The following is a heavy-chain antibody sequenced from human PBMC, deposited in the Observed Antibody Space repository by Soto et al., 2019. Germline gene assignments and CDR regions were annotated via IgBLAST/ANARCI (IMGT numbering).Heavy chain of an antibody. V-gene: IGHV1-69*06. CDR2: IIPIFGTA. D-gene: IGHD6-6*01. J-gene: IGHJ4*02. Sequence: QVQLVQSGAEVKKPGASVKVSCKASGGTFSSYAISWVRQAPGQGLEWMGGIIPIFGTANNAQKFQGRVTITADKSTSTAYMELSSLRAEDTAVYYCARGVIAARSGYFDYWGQGPLVTVSS. CDR3: ARGVIAARSGYFDY. CDR1: GGTFSSYA.